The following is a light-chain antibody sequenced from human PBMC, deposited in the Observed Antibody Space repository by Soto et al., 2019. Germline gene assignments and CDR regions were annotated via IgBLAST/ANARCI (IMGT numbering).Light chain of an antibody. CDR2: SSN. CDR1: SSNIGAGYD. J-gene: IGLJ3*02. V-gene: IGLV1-40*01. Sequence: QSVLTQPPSVSGAPGQRVTLSCTGSSSNIGAGYDVHWYRQFPGTAPKLLIYSSNQRPSGVPARFSASKSGTSASLAITGLQPEDEADYYCQSYDSGLRGSVFGGGTKLTVL. CDR3: QSYDSGLRGSV.